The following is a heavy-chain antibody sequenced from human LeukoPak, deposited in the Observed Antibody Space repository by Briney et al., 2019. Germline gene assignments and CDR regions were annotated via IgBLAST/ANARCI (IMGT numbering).Heavy chain of an antibody. CDR2: IYNGGAT. Sequence: GGSLRLACAASGFTVSGNFMSWVRQAPGKGLEWVSVIYNGGATFYADSVRGRFTIFRDDSKNMLYLQMNSLRVEDTAVYYCARWNYPWGQGTLVTVSS. J-gene: IGHJ5*02. CDR3: ARWNYP. CDR1: GFTVSGNF. D-gene: IGHD1-1*01. V-gene: IGHV3-53*01.